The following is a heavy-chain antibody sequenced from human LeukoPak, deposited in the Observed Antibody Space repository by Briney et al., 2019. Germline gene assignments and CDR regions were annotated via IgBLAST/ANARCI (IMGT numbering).Heavy chain of an antibody. V-gene: IGHV3-7*01. CDR2: IKEDGSEI. D-gene: IGHD1/OR15-1a*01. J-gene: IGHJ4*02. CDR3: TRDRGWNTFDF. CDR1: GFIFSDHW. Sequence: GGSLRLSCAASGFIFSDHWMSWVRQAPGKGLEWVANIKEDGSEIGCVDSARGRFTISRDNDKNSLHLQMNSLTAEETAVYYCTRDRGWNTFDFWGQGSLVTVSS.